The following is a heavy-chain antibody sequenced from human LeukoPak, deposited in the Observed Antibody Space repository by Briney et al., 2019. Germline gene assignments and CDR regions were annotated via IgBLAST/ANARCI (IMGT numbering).Heavy chain of an antibody. CDR3: ARDAELNYYYYMDV. D-gene: IGHD1-26*01. J-gene: IGHJ6*03. V-gene: IGHV3-23*01. Sequence: GGSLRLSCAASGFTFSSFGMSWVRQAPGKGLEWVSDISGSGGSTYYADSVKGRFTISRDNSKNTLYLQMNSLRAEDTAVYYCARDAELNYYYYMDVWGKGTTVTVSS. CDR1: GFTFSSFG. CDR2: ISGSGGST.